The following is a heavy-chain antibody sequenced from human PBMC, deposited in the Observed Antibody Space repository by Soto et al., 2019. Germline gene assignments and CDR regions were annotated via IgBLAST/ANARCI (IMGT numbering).Heavy chain of an antibody. Sequence: GGSLRLSCAASGFTFTAYSMHWVRQAPGKGLEWVSAISINSDYVHYADSVQGRFFISRDNAKNSLFLQMNSLRDEDTAVYYCVRATPSPNANNRSPLDRWGQRTLVTVSS. D-gene: IGHD3-16*02. CDR2: ISINSDYV. J-gene: IGHJ1*01. V-gene: IGHV3-21*06. CDR1: GFTFTAYS. CDR3: VRATPSPNANNRSPLDR.